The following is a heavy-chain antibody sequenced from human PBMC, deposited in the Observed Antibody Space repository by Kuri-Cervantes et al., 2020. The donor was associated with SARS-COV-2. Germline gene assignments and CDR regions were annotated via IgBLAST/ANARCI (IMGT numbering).Heavy chain of an antibody. Sequence: GESLKISCAASGFTFSSYAMHWVRQAPGKGLEWVAVISYDGSNKYYADSVKGRFTISRDNSKNTLYLQMNSLRAEDTAVYYCASEEVGATIDYWGQGTLVTVSS. CDR1: GFTFSSYA. CDR3: ASEEVGATIDY. D-gene: IGHD1-26*01. V-gene: IGHV3-30-3*01. J-gene: IGHJ4*02. CDR2: ISYDGSNK.